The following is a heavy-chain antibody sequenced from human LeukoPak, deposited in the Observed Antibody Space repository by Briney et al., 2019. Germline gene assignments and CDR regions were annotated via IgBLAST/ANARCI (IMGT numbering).Heavy chain of an antibody. D-gene: IGHD6-13*01. Sequence: PSETLSLTCTVSGGSISSGGYYWSWIRQHPGKGLEWIGYIYYSGSTYYNPSLKSQVTISVDTSKNQFSLKLSSVTAADTAVYYCARVIAAARYFDYWGQGTLVTVSS. CDR2: IYYSGST. CDR3: ARVIAAARYFDY. J-gene: IGHJ4*02. V-gene: IGHV4-31*01. CDR1: GGSISSGGYY.